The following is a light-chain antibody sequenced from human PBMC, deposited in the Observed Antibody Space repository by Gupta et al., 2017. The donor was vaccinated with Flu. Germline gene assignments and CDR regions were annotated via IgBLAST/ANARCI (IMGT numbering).Light chain of an antibody. CDR3: AAWDDSLSGYV. Sequence: QSVLTQSPSASGTSGQTVTISCSGSTSNIGSNHVFWYQHLPGTAPKLLIYRNTQRPSGVPDRFSGSNSGTSASLAISGLRSEDEADYYCAAWDDSLSGYVFGIGTKVTVL. CDR2: RNT. CDR1: TSNIGSNH. J-gene: IGLJ1*01. V-gene: IGLV1-47*01.